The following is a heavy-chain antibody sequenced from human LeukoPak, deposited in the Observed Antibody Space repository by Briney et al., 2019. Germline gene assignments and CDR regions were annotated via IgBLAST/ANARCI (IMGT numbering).Heavy chain of an antibody. CDR1: GFTFSDHY. CDR2: ISSSSIYT. Sequence: GGSLRLSCAASGFTFSDHYMSWIRQAPGKGLEWVSDISSSSIYTKYADSVKGRLTISRDNAKNSRYLQMNSLRAEDTAVYYCAREGPGYNNDWPFDYWGQGTLVTVSS. J-gene: IGHJ4*02. V-gene: IGHV3-11*06. CDR3: AREGPGYNNDWPFDY. D-gene: IGHD6-19*01.